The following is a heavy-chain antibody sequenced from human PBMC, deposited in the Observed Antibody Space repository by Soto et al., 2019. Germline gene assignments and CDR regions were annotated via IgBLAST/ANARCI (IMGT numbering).Heavy chain of an antibody. J-gene: IGHJ6*02. CDR1: GGTFSSYS. CDR3: ARVGDTMVRGVIIHYYYYGMDV. CDR2: IIPIFGTA. Sequence: SVKVSCKSSGGTFSSYSISWVLQAPGQGLEWMGGIIPIFGTANYAQKFQGRVTITADKSTSTAYMELSSLRSEDTAVYYCARVGDTMVRGVIIHYYYYGMDVWGQGTTVTVSS. D-gene: IGHD3-10*01. V-gene: IGHV1-69*06.